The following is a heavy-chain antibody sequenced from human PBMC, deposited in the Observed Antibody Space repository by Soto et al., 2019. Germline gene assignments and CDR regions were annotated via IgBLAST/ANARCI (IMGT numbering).Heavy chain of an antibody. CDR2: IYSGGST. J-gene: IGHJ6*02. CDR3: ARESCSGGSCYSHYYYGMDV. Sequence: QSGGSLRLSCAASGFTVSSNYMSWVRQAPGKGLEWVSVIYSGGSTYYADSVKGRFTISRDNSKNTLYLQMNSLRAEDTAVYYCARESCSGGSCYSHYYYGMDVWGQGTTVTVSS. D-gene: IGHD2-15*01. V-gene: IGHV3-53*01. CDR1: GFTVSSNY.